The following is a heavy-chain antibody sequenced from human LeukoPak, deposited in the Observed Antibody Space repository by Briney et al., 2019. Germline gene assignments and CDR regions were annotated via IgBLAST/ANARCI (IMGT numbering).Heavy chain of an antibody. Sequence: PSETLSLTCTVSGGSISSSSYYWGWIRQPPGKGLEWIGSIYYSGSTYYNPSLKSRVTISVDTSKNQFSLKLSSVTAADTAVYYCARENYDFWSGHYPNWFDPWGQGTLVTVSS. CDR3: ARENYDFWSGHYPNWFDP. J-gene: IGHJ5*02. D-gene: IGHD3-3*01. CDR1: GGSISSSSYY. CDR2: IYYSGST. V-gene: IGHV4-39*07.